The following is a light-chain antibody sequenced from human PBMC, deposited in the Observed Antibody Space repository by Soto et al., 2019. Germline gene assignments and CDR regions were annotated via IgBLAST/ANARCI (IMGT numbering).Light chain of an antibody. J-gene: IGKJ4*01. V-gene: IGKV3-20*01. CDR2: DAS. Sequence: EFVLTQSPGTLSLSPGKKPTLSGRHSKTVGNNYLAWYQQKPGQAPRLLIYDASSRATGIPDRFSGGGSGTDFTLTISRLEPEDFAVYYCQQFSSYPLTFGGGTKVDI. CDR3: QQFSSYPLT. CDR1: KTVGNNY.